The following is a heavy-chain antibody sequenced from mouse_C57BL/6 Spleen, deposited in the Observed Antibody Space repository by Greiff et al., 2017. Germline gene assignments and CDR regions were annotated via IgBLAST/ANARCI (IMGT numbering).Heavy chain of an antibody. CDR2: IDPSDSYT. J-gene: IGHJ4*01. CDR3: ARSEGYSNSPYYAMDY. CDR1: GYTFTSYW. V-gene: IGHV1-69*01. Sequence: QVQLQQPGAELVMPGASVKLSCKASGYTFTSYWMHWVKQRPGQGLEWIGEIDPSDSYTNYNQKFKGKSTLTVDKSSSTAYMQLSSLTSEDSAVYYCARSEGYSNSPYYAMDYWGQGTSVTVSS. D-gene: IGHD2-5*01.